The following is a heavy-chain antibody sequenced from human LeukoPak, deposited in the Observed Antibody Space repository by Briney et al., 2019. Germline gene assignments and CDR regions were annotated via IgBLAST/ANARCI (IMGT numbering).Heavy chain of an antibody. CDR1: GFTVSSNY. D-gene: IGHD3-16*01. J-gene: IGHJ4*02. V-gene: IGHV3-66*02. CDR2: IYSGGST. CDR3: AREATGGSYDY. Sequence: GGSLRLSCAASGFTVSSNYMCWVRQAPGKGLEWVSVIYSGGSTYYADSVKGRFTISRDNSKNTLYLQMNSLRAEDTAVYYCAREATGGSYDYWGQGTLVTVSS.